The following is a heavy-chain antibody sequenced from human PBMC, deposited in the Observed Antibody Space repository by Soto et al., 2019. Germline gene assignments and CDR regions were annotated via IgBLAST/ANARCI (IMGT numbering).Heavy chain of an antibody. D-gene: IGHD2-15*01. J-gene: IGHJ5*01. Sequence: PSETLSLTCAVSGVSIHNSHSFWGWFRQPPGKGLEFIGSVYYSGGANYNPSLKSRVTVSIDTSNNQFSLRVNSVTAAHTAVYYCGRVVEGATRHTDFDSWGQGILVTVSS. CDR3: GRVVEGATRHTDFDS. CDR1: GVSIHNSHSF. CDR2: VYYSGGA. V-gene: IGHV4-39*01.